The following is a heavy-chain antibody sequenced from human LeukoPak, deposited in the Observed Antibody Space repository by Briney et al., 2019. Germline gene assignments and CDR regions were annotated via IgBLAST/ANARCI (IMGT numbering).Heavy chain of an antibody. D-gene: IGHD5-18*01. CDR1: GGSISSSSYY. J-gene: IGHJ3*02. CDR2: IYYSGST. Sequence: SETLSLTCTVSGGSISSSSYYWGWIRQPPGKGLEWIGSIYYSGSTYYNPSLKSRVTISVDTSKNQFSLKLSSVTAADTAVYYCARVRKDTAMVRDAFDIWGQGTMVTVSS. CDR3: ARVRKDTAMVRDAFDI. V-gene: IGHV4-39*07.